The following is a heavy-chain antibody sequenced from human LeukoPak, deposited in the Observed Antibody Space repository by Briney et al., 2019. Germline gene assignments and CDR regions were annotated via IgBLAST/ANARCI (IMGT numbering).Heavy chain of an antibody. CDR3: ARLYCSSTSCYSFDY. Sequence: PSETLSLTCTVSGGSISSGGYYWSWIRQPPGKGLEWIGYIYHSGSTYYNPSLKSRVTISVDTSKNQFSLKLSSVTAADTAVYYCARLYCSSTSCYSFDYWGQGTLVTVSS. J-gene: IGHJ4*02. D-gene: IGHD2-2*01. CDR1: GGSISSGGYY. CDR2: IYHSGST. V-gene: IGHV4-30-2*03.